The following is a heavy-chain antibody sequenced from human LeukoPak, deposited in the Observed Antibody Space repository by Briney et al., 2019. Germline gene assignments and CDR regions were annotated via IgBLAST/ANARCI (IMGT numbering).Heavy chain of an antibody. CDR2: IYHSGST. CDR1: VYSSSSGYY. CDR3: ARLSSGSYYPNDY. V-gene: IGHV4-38-2*01. D-gene: IGHD3-10*02. Sequence: SETLFLTCAVSVYSSSSGYYWGWIRQPPGKGLEWIGSIYHSGSTYYNPSLKSRVTISVDTSKNQFSLKLSSVTAADTAVYYCARLSSGSYYPNDYWGQGTLVTISS. J-gene: IGHJ4*02.